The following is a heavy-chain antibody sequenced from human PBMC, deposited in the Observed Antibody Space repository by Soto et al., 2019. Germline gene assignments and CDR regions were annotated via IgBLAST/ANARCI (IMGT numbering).Heavy chain of an antibody. CDR2: XSXXXGXX. Sequence: ASVKVSCKASGYTFTSYGISWVRQAPGQGLEWXXWXSXXXGXXXYAQKLQGRVTMTTDTSTSKAYMELNRLRAEDTAVYYCSGHGSGSAWGQGTLVTVSS. CDR3: SGHGSGSA. CDR1: GYTFTSYG. J-gene: IGHJ5*02. D-gene: IGHD6-19*01. V-gene: IGHV1-18*04.